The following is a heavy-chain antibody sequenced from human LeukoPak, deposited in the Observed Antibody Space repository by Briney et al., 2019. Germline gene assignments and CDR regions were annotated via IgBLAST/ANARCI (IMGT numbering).Heavy chain of an antibody. CDR2: IYYSGST. V-gene: IGHV4-59*12. CDR1: GGSISSYY. D-gene: IGHD2-2*01. CDR3: ARGTLSVPLYCSSTSCHGGMDV. Sequence: PSETLSLTCTASGGSISSYYWSWIRQPAGKGLEWIGYIYYSGSTNYNPSLKSRVTMSVDTSKNQFSLKLSSVTAADTAVYYCARGTLSVPLYCSSTSCHGGMDVWGKGTTVTVSS. J-gene: IGHJ6*04.